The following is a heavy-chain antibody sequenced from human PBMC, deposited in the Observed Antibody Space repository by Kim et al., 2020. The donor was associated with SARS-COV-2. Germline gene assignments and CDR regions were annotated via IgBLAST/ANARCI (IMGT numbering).Heavy chain of an antibody. CDR3: VREYKHYFDY. D-gene: IGHD1-20*01. CDR1: GFTFSNTV. CDR2: ISGTGSFI. V-gene: IGHV3-21*01. Sequence: GGSLRLSCDASGFTFSNTVMNWVRQAPGKGLEWVSSISGTGSFIYYADSVKGRFTISRDNAKNSLHLQMNSLRVEDTAVYFCVREYKHYFDYWGQGTLLT. J-gene: IGHJ4*02.